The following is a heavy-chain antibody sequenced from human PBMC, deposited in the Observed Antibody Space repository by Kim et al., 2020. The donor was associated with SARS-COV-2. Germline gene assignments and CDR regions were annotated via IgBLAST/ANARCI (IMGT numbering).Heavy chain of an antibody. CDR3: ARGLSKDSSGFYVDY. CDR1: GGSFSGYY. CDR2: INHSGST. V-gene: IGHV4-34*01. D-gene: IGHD3-22*01. J-gene: IGHJ4*02. Sequence: SETLSLTCAVYGGSFSGYYWSWIRQPPGKGLEWIGEINHSGSTNYNPSLKSRVTISVDTSKNQFSLKLSSVTAADTAVYYCARGLSKDSSGFYVDYWGQG.